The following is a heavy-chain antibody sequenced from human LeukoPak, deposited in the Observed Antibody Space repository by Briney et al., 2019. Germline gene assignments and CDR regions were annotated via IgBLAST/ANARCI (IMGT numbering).Heavy chain of an antibody. CDR2: INPNSGGT. D-gene: IGHD2-2*01. CDR3: ARDFHCSSTSCYGVDY. CDR1: GYTFISYG. J-gene: IGHJ4*02. V-gene: IGHV1-2*02. Sequence: ASVKVSCKTSGYTFISYGISWLRQAPGQGIEWMGWINPNSGGTNYAQKFQGRVTMTRDTSISTAYMELSRLRSDDTAVYYCARDFHCSSTSCYGVDYWGQGTLVTVSS.